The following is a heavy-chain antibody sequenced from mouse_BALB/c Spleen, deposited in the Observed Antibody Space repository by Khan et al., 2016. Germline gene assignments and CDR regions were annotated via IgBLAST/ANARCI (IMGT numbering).Heavy chain of an antibody. CDR3: ARVYGGDFDY. CDR2: KSYSGNT. CDR1: GYSITSDYV. Sequence: VQLQESGPGLVKPSQSLSLTCTVTGYSITSDYVWNWIRQFQGNKLEWMGYKSYSGNTKYNPSLKSRISVTRDTSKNQFFLQLNSVTTEDTATXYCARVYGGDFDYWGQGTTLTVSS. J-gene: IGHJ2*01. V-gene: IGHV3-2*02. D-gene: IGHD2-10*02.